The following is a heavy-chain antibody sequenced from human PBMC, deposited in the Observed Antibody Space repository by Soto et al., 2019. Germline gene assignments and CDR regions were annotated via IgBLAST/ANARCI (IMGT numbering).Heavy chain of an antibody. CDR2: ISAYNGNT. J-gene: IGHJ4*02. D-gene: IGHD5-18*01. Sequence: QVQLVQSGAEVKKPGASVKVSCKASGYTFTSYSISWVRQAPGQGLEWMGWISAYNGNTYHARQLQGRVTMTTATPTSTAYMELRSLRSDDTAVYYCARDVGYGLIDYWGQGTLVTVSS. V-gene: IGHV1-18*01. CDR1: GYTFTSYS. CDR3: ARDVGYGLIDY.